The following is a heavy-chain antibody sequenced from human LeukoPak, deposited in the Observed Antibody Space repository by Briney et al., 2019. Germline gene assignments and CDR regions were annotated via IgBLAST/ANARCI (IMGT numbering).Heavy chain of an antibody. CDR1: GYSISSGSYY. J-gene: IGHJ4*02. V-gene: IGHV4-61*02. CDR3: ARDLYYGSGSYYKH. CDR2: IYTSGST. Sequence: ASETLSLTCTVSGYSISSGSYYWSWIRQPAGKGLEWIGRIYTSGSTNYNPSLKSRITISVDTSKNQFSLKLSSVTAADTAVYYCARDLYYGSGSYYKHWGQGTLVTVSS. D-gene: IGHD3-10*01.